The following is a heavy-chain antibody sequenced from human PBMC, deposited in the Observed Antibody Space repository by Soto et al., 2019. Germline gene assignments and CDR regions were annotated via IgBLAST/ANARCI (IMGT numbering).Heavy chain of an antibody. J-gene: IGHJ4*02. V-gene: IGHV3-30*03. CDR3: ARDHGSYYDSSGYSPGY. CDR1: GFTFSSYG. D-gene: IGHD3-22*01. Sequence: PGGSLRLSCAASGFTFSSYGMHWVRQAPGKGLEWVAVISYDGSNKYYADSVKGRFTISRDNSKNTLYLQMNSLRAEDTAVYYCARDHGSYYDSSGYSPGYWGQGTLVTVSS. CDR2: ISYDGSNK.